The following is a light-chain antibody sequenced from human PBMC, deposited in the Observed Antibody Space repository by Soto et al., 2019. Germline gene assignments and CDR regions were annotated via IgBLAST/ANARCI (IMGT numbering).Light chain of an antibody. CDR3: QERSNWPSLS. V-gene: IGKV3-11*01. CDR2: EAS. CDR1: QSVFDY. Sequence: EIVLTQSPATLSLSPGQRATLSCKANQSVFDYIAWYQQKPGQAPRLLIYEASIRATGVPARFSGSGSGTDFTLTISSLGPEDFAVYYCQERSNWPSLSFGGGTKVEIK. J-gene: IGKJ4*01.